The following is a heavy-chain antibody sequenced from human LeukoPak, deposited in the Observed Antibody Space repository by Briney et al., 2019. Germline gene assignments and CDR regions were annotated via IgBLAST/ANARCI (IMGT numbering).Heavy chain of an antibody. CDR3: AREREPLGGQHDFAFDY. CDR2: INPNSGGT. D-gene: IGHD6-13*01. Sequence: GASVKVSCKASGYTFTGYYMHWVRQAPGQGLEWMGWINPNSGGTNYAQKFQGRVTMTRDTSISTAYMELSRLRSDDTAVYYCAREREPLGGQHDFAFDYWGQGTLVTVSS. CDR1: GYTFTGYY. V-gene: IGHV1-2*02. J-gene: IGHJ4*02.